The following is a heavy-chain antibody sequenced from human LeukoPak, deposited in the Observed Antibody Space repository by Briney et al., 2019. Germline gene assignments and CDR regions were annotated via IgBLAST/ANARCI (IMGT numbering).Heavy chain of an antibody. V-gene: IGHV5-10-1*01. J-gene: IGHJ4*02. D-gene: IGHD3-10*01. CDR1: GYSFITYW. CDR2: IDPTDSST. CDR3: ATHYGSGPYKLGY. Sequence: GESLKISCKGSGYSFITYWISWVRHMPGKGLEWMGRIDPTDSSTKYSPSFQDHVTISADKSISTAYLQWRSLKASDTAMYYCATHYGSGPYKLGYWGQGTLVTVSS.